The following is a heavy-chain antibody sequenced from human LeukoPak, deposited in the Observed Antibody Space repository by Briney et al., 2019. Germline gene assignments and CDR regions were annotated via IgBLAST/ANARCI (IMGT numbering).Heavy chain of an antibody. CDR2: ISGSGDST. D-gene: IGHD6-13*01. CDR3: ARDGSSSWYGQDYYYYGMDV. V-gene: IGHV3-23*01. Sequence: GGSLRLSCAVSGFTFTSYAKGWVRQAPGKGLEWVSSISGSGDSTYYADSVKGRFIISRDNSKNTLYLQMNSLRPEDTAVFYCARDGSSSWYGQDYYYYGMDVWGQGTTVTVSS. J-gene: IGHJ6*02. CDR1: GFTFTSYA.